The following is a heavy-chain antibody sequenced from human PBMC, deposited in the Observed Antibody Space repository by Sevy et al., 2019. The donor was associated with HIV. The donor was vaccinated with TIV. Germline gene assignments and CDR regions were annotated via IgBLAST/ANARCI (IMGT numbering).Heavy chain of an antibody. CDR1: GFTFSSYW. J-gene: IGHJ3*02. CDR3: ARASGWYALNYAFDI. CDR2: IKQDGSEK. Sequence: GGSLRLSCAASGFTFSSYWMSWLRQAPGKGLEWVANIKQDGSEKYYVDSVKGRFTISRDNAKNSLYLQMNSLRAEDTALYYSARASGWYALNYAFDIWGQGTMVTVS. V-gene: IGHV3-7*01. D-gene: IGHD6-19*01.